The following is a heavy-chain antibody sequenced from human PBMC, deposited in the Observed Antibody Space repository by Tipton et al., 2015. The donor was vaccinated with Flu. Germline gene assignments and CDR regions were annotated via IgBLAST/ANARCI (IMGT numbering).Heavy chain of an antibody. Sequence: TLSLTCSIYGGAFSNYYWSWIRQPPGKGLEWIGEINHSRTTNYNPSLWGRVTISVDTSKNQFSLKLTSVTAADTAVYYCVRGGGPESSSYPFWGQGALVTVSS. CDR2: INHSRTT. J-gene: IGHJ4*02. D-gene: IGHD6-6*01. V-gene: IGHV4-34*01. CDR1: GGAFSNYY. CDR3: VRGGGPESSSYPF.